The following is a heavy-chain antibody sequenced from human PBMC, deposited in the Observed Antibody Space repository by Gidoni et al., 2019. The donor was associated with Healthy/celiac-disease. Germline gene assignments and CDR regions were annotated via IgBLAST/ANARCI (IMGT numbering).Heavy chain of an antibody. D-gene: IGHD7-27*01. CDR2: IHPSGGST. CDR3: ALGTEGFDY. V-gene: IGHV1-46*01. Sequence: QVQLVQSGAEVKKPGASVTVSCKASGYTFTSYYMHWVRQAPGQGIEWMGIIHPSGGSTSYAQKFQGRGTMTRDTSTSTVYMELSSLRSEDTAVYYCALGTEGFDYWGQGTLVTVSS. J-gene: IGHJ4*02. CDR1: GYTFTSYY.